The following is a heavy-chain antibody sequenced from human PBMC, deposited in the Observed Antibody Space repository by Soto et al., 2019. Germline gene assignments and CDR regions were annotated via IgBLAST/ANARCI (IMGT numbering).Heavy chain of an antibody. CDR3: AREGPATIAAYLSWFDP. Sequence: QVQLQESGPGLVKPSGTLSLTCAVSGGSINSSNWWTWVRQPPGKGLEWIGNIYHSGNTNYNPSLKSRVTISVDKSKNQFSLRLSSVTAADTATYYCAREGPATIAAYLSWFDPWGQGTLVTVSS. D-gene: IGHD6-13*01. CDR2: IYHSGNT. V-gene: IGHV4-4*02. J-gene: IGHJ5*02. CDR1: GGSINSSNW.